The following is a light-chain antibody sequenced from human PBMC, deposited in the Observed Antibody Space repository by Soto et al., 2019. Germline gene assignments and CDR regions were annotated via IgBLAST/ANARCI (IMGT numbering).Light chain of an antibody. CDR1: QSVSRY. CDR3: QQRSNWPPRIT. CDR2: DAS. V-gene: IGKV3-11*01. J-gene: IGKJ5*01. Sequence: EIVLTQSPPTLSLSPGERATLSCRASQSVSRYLAWYQQKPGQAPRLLIYDASNRATGIPARFSFSGSGTDFALTISILEPEDFAFYYCQQRSNWPPRITVGQGTRLEIK.